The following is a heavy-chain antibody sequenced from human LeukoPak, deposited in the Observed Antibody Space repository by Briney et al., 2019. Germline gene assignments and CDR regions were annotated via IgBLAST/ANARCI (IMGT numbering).Heavy chain of an antibody. V-gene: IGHV4-4*07. CDR2: IYSSGST. CDR3: ARTYCSGTSCYGHTWFDP. Sequence: SETLSLTCTVSGGSVNSFYWTWIRQPGGKGLEWIGRIYSSGSTNYNPSLKNRVTISVDTSKNHFSLKLSSVTAADTAVYYCARTYCSGTSCYGHTWFDPWGQGTLVTVSS. J-gene: IGHJ5*02. CDR1: GGSVNSFY. D-gene: IGHD2-2*01.